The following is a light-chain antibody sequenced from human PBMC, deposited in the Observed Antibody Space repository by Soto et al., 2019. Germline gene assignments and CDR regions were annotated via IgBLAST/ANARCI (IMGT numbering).Light chain of an antibody. V-gene: IGKV3-20*01. CDR3: HQYGSSPWT. Sequence: VLTQSPGTLSLSPGERATLSCRASQSVSSSYLDWYQQKPGQAPRLLIYGASSRATGIPDRFSGSGSGTDFTLTINRLEPEDLAVYYCHQYGSSPWTVGQGTKVDIK. J-gene: IGKJ1*01. CDR1: QSVSSSY. CDR2: GAS.